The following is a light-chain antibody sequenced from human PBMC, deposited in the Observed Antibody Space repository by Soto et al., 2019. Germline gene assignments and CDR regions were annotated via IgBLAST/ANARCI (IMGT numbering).Light chain of an antibody. V-gene: IGKV1-27*01. Sequence: DIRVTQSPSSLSASGGDRVTITCRASQDISGHLAWYQQKPGKVPKLLIYEASTLHSGVPSRFSASGSGTDFTLTISSLQPEDVATYYCQKYNGTPRTFGQGTKVE. CDR3: QKYNGTPRT. J-gene: IGKJ1*01. CDR2: EAS. CDR1: QDISGH.